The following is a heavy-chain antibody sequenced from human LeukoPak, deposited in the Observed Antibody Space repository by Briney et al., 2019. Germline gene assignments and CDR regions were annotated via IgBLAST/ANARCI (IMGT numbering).Heavy chain of an antibody. J-gene: IGHJ6*02. Sequence: PSETLSLTCTVSGGSISSGGYSWSWIRQPPGKGLEWIGYIYHSGSTYYNPSLKSRVTISVDRSKNQFSLKLSSVTAADTAVYYCARGYRYYGMDVWGQGTTVTVSS. CDR1: GGSISSGGYS. D-gene: IGHD1-14*01. CDR2: IYHSGST. V-gene: IGHV4-30-2*01. CDR3: ARGYRYYGMDV.